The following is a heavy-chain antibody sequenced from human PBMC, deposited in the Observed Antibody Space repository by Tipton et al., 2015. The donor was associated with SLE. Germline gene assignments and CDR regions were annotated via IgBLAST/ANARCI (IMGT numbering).Heavy chain of an antibody. CDR1: GGSFSGYY. D-gene: IGHD2-15*01. J-gene: IGHJ5*02. CDR3: ARRWAVVVVAARWFDP. V-gene: IGHV4-34*01. CDR2: INHSGST. Sequence: LSCAVYGGSFSGYYWSWIRQPPGKGLEWIGEINHSGSTNYNPSLKSRVTISVDTSKNQFSLKLSSVTAADTAVYYCARRWAVVVVAARWFDPWGQGTLVTVSS.